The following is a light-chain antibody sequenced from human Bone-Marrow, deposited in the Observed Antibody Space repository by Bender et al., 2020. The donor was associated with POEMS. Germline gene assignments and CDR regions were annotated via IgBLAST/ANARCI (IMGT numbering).Light chain of an antibody. CDR1: SSNTGSGYD. Sequence: QSVLTQPPSVSGAPGQRVTISCTGSSSNTGSGYDINWYQHLPGTAPKLLIYGYNNRPSGVPDRFSGSNSGNTATLTISRVEAGDEADYYCQVWDRNSDHRVFGGGTKLTVL. CDR2: GYN. CDR3: QVWDRNSDHRV. V-gene: IGLV1-40*01. J-gene: IGLJ3*02.